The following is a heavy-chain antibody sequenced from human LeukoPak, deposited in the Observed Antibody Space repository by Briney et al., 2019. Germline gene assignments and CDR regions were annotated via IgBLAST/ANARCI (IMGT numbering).Heavy chain of an antibody. Sequence: KSSETLSLTCTVSGGSISSYYWSWIRQPPGKGLEWIGEINHSGSTNYNPSLKSRVTISVDTSKNQFSLKLSSVTAADTAVYYCASQDSSGYYFDYWGQGTLVTVSS. D-gene: IGHD3-22*01. CDR3: ASQDSSGYYFDY. CDR1: GGSISSYY. J-gene: IGHJ4*02. V-gene: IGHV4-34*01. CDR2: INHSGST.